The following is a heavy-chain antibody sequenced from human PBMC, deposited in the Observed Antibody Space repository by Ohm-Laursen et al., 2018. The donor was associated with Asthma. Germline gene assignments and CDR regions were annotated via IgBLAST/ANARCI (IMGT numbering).Heavy chain of an antibody. D-gene: IGHD2-15*01. V-gene: IGHV4-30-4*01. CDR2: IYHSVST. Sequence: TLSLTCTVSGGSIGSDDYYWSWIRQPPGKGLEWIGYIYHSVSTYYSPSLKSRVTISVDRSKNQFSLKLSSVTAADTAVYYCARGGTRRGWFDPWGQGTLVTVSS. J-gene: IGHJ5*02. CDR3: ARGGTRRGWFDP. CDR1: GGSIGSDDYY.